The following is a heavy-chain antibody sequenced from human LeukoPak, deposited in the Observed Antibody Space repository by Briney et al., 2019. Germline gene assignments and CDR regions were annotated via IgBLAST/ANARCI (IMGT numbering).Heavy chain of an antibody. CDR2: INHSGST. Sequence: SETLSLTCAVYGGSFSGYYWSWIRQPPGKGLEWIGEINHSGSTNYNPSLKSRVTISVDTSKNQFSLKLSSVTAADTAVYYCARIGSGWRYYYGMDVWDQGTTVTVSS. D-gene: IGHD6-19*01. CDR1: GGSFSGYY. J-gene: IGHJ6*02. V-gene: IGHV4-34*01. CDR3: ARIGSGWRYYYGMDV.